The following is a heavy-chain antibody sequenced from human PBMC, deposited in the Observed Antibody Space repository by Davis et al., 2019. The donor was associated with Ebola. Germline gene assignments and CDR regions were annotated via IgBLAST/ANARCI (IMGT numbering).Heavy chain of an antibody. J-gene: IGHJ4*02. V-gene: IGHV3-74*03. CDR3: ASRLAYCSGGSCH. D-gene: IGHD2-15*01. CDR2: INGDGSRT. CDR1: GFMFSSYA. Sequence: PGGSLRLSCSVSGFMFSSYAMHWVRHVPGKGLVWVARINGDGSRTTYADFVKGRFTISRDNAKNSLFLQMNTLRDVDTAVYYCASRLAYCSGGSCHWGQGTLVAVSS.